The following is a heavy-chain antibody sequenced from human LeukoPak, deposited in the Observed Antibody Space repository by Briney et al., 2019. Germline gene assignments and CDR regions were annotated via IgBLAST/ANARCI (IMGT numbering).Heavy chain of an antibody. V-gene: IGHV4-39*01. Sequence: KSSETLSLTCSVSGGSISSSSYYWGWIRQPPGKGLEWIGSIDHRGSPYYNPSLKSRVTIFLDTSKNQFSLKLSSVTAADTAVYYCASGTATDYWGQGTLVTVSS. CDR1: GGSISSSSYY. CDR2: IDHRGSP. CDR3: ASGTATDY. D-gene: IGHD2-21*02. J-gene: IGHJ4*02.